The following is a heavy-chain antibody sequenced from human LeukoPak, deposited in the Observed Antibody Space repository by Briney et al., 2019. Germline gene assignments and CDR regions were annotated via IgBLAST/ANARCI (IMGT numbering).Heavy chain of an antibody. V-gene: IGHV3-53*01. J-gene: IGHJ4*02. Sequence: GGSLRLSCAASGFTVSNNFMSWVRQAPGKGLQWVSVIYSGGSTYYADSVKGRFTISRDNSKNTLYLQMNSLRAEDTAVYYCARKTCGGDCPLDYWGQGTLVTVSS. CDR1: GFTVSNNF. CDR3: ARKTCGGDCPLDY. D-gene: IGHD2-21*02. CDR2: IYSGGST.